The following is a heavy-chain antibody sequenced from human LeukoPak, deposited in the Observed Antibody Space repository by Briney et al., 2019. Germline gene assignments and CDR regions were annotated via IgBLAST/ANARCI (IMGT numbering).Heavy chain of an antibody. CDR3: ARHNRYYSSSWSYYFDY. V-gene: IGHV5-51*01. J-gene: IGHJ4*02. D-gene: IGHD6-13*01. CDR1: GYSFTSYW. CDR2: IYPGDSDT. Sequence: GESLKISRKGSGYSFTSYWIGWVRQMPGKGLEWMGIIYPGDSDTRYSPSFQGQVTISADKSISTAYLQWSSLKASDTAMYYCARHNRYYSSSWSYYFDYWGQGTLVTVSS.